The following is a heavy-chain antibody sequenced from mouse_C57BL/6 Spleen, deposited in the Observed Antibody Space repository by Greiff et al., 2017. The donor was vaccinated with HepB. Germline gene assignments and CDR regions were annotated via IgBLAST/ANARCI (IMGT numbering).Heavy chain of an antibody. CDR2: IYPGDGDT. J-gene: IGHJ4*01. D-gene: IGHD1-1*01. CDR1: GYAFSSYW. Sequence: VQLVESGAELVKPGASVKISCKASGYAFSSYWMNWVKQRPGKGLEWIGQIYPGDGDTNYNGKFKGKATLTADKSSSTAYMQLSSLTSEDSAVYFCARSLFTTVNYYAMDYWGQGTSVTVSS. V-gene: IGHV1-80*01. CDR3: ARSLFTTVNYYAMDY.